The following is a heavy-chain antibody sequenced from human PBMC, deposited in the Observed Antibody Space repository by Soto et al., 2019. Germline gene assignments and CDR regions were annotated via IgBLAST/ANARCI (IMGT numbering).Heavy chain of an antibody. V-gene: IGHV1-69*01. J-gene: IGHJ5*02. Sequence: KVSWEESGGTLSSSSMCWVRQENRQGLEWMGGIIPIFGTANYAQKFQGRVTITADESTSTAYMELSSLRSEDTAVYYCARDEADVNHGDSPRFALRGQGT. CDR3: ARDEADVNHGDSPRFAL. D-gene: IGHD4-17*01. CDR1: GGTLSSSS. CDR2: IIPIFGTA.